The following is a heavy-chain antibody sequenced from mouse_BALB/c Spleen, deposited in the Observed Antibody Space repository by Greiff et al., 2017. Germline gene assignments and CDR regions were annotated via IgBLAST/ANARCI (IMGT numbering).Heavy chain of an antibody. CDR2: INPSTGYT. V-gene: IGHV1-7*01. CDR1: GYTFTSYW. CDR3: ARSPDERGYAMDY. Sequence: LQQSGAELAKPGASVKMSCKASGYTFTSYWMHWVKQRPGQGLEWIGYINPSTGYTEYNQKFKDKATLTADKSSSTAYMQLSSLTSEDSAVYYCARSPDERGYAMDYWGQGTSVTVSS. J-gene: IGHJ4*01.